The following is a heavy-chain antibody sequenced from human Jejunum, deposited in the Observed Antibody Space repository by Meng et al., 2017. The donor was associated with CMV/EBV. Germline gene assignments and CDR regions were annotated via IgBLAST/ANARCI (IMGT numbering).Heavy chain of an antibody. D-gene: IGHD3-3*01. J-gene: IGHJ4*02. CDR3: ARDGRFLEGHWVY. CDR1: AFPFSDYY. V-gene: IGHV3-11*01. Sequence: SAFPFSDYYMSWLRQAPGKGLEWLSYISGSGTTIYYADSVKGRFTISRDNAKNSLFLQMNSLRVEDTAVYYCARDGRFLEGHWVYWGQGTLVTVSS. CDR2: ISGSGTTI.